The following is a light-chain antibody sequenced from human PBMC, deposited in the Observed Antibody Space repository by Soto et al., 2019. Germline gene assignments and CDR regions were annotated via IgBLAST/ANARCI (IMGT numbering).Light chain of an antibody. V-gene: IGLV1-40*01. Sequence: QPVLTQPPSVSGAPGQRVTISCTGSSSNIGAGYDVHWYQQLPGTAPKLLIYGNSNRPSGVPDRFSGSKSGTSASLAITGLQAEDEADYYCQSYDSSLSGFVVFGGGTXVTVL. J-gene: IGLJ2*01. CDR2: GNS. CDR3: QSYDSSLSGFVV. CDR1: SSNIGAGYD.